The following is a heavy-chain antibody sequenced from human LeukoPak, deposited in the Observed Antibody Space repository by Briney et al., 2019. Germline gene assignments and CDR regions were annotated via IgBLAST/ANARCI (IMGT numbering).Heavy chain of an antibody. D-gene: IGHD3-16*01. J-gene: IGHJ3*02. CDR2: IYTSGST. CDR3: ARVRNLRAFDI. V-gene: IGHV4-61*02. CDR1: GGSTSSGSYY. Sequence: SETLSLTCTVSGGSTSSGSYYWSWIRQPAGKGLEWIGRIYTSGSTNYNPSLKSRVTISVDTSKNQFSPKLSSVTAADTAVYYCARVRNLRAFDIWGQGTMVTVSS.